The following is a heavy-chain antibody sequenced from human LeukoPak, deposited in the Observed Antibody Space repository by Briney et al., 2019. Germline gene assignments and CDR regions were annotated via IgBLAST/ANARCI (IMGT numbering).Heavy chain of an antibody. Sequence: GGSLRLSCAASGFPFSNYWMHWVRQAPGKGLVWVSRIYNDGSSTNYADSVKGRFTISRDNAKNTLYLQMNSLRAEDTAVYYCARMATILDYWGQGTLVTVSS. V-gene: IGHV3-74*01. CDR2: IYNDGSST. CDR3: ARMATILDY. J-gene: IGHJ4*02. CDR1: GFPFSNYW. D-gene: IGHD5-24*01.